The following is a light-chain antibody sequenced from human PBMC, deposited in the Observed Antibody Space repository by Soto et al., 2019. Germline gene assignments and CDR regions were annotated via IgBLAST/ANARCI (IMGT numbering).Light chain of an antibody. CDR2: DVS. Sequence: QSVLTQPRSVSGSPGQSVTVSCIGTSSDVGDYNSVSWYQQHPGKAPKLMIYDVSKRPSGVPDRFSGSKSGNTASLTISGLQAEDEADYYCSSYTTSSTQVFGTGTKVTVL. CDR1: SSDVGDYNS. V-gene: IGLV2-11*01. J-gene: IGLJ1*01. CDR3: SSYTTSSTQV.